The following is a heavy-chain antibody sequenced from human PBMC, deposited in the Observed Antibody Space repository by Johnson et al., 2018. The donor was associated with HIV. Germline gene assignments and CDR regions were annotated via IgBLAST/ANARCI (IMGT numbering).Heavy chain of an antibody. CDR2: ISGSTI. CDR3: AKERAIVGATFGAFDI. J-gene: IGHJ3*02. V-gene: IGHV3-23*04. D-gene: IGHD1-26*01. Sequence: EVQVVESGGGLVQTGGSLRLSCAASGFTFSSYAMSWVSQAPGKGLEWVSAISGSTIYYADSVKGRFTISRDNAKNSLYLQMNSLRAEDTAVYYCAKERAIVGATFGAFDIWGQGTMVTVSS. CDR1: GFTFSSYA.